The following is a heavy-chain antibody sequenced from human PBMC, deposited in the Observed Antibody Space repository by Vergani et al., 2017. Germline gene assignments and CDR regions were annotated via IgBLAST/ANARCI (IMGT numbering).Heavy chain of an antibody. Sequence: EVELVQSVPEMRKPGESLKISCKGSEYSFGKYWIGWVRQMPGKGLEWMGIIYPADSDTRYSPSFQGQVTISADKSISTAFLQWDSLKASDTALYYCARHTTYTDSWGQGTLVTVSS. V-gene: IGHV5-51*01. CDR2: IYPADSDT. D-gene: IGHD1-1*01. CDR1: EYSFGKYW. CDR3: ARHTTYTDS. J-gene: IGHJ4*02.